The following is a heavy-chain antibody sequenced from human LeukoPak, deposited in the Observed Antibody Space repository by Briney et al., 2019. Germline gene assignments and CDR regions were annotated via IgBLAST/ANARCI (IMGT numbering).Heavy chain of an antibody. CDR2: IYSGAGT. J-gene: IGHJ4*02. V-gene: IGHV3-66*01. CDR1: GFTVSNNY. Sequence: PGGSLRLSCAASGFTVSNNYMSWVRQAPGKGLEWVSVIYSGAGTYYADSVKGRFTISRDNSKNTLYLQMNSLTAEDTAVYYCARDSSGPLYWGQGTLVTVSS. D-gene: IGHD6-19*01. CDR3: ARDSSGPLY.